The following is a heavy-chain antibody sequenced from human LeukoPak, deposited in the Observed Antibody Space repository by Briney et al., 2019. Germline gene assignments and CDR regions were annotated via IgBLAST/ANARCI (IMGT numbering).Heavy chain of an antibody. CDR2: ISAYNGNT. Sequence: ASVKVSCKASGYTFTSYGISWVRQAPGQGLEWMGWISAYNGNTNYAQKLQGRVTMTTDTSTSTAYMELRSLRSDDTAVYYCARTYYYDSSGYYHSVNRLDYWGQGTLVTVSS. V-gene: IGHV1-18*01. CDR1: GYTFTSYG. J-gene: IGHJ4*02. CDR3: ARTYYYDSSGYYHSVNRLDY. D-gene: IGHD3-22*01.